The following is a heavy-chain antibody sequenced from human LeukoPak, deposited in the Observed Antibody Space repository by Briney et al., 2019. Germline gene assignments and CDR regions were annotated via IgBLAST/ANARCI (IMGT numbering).Heavy chain of an antibody. Sequence: PSETLSLTCTVSGGSISSYYWSWIRQPPGKGLEWIGYIYYSGSTNYNPSLKSRVTISVGTSKNQFSLKLSYVTAADTAVYYCARHVGTIAAAGTSWFDPWGQGTLVTVSS. CDR3: ARHVGTIAAAGTSWFDP. CDR2: IYYSGST. J-gene: IGHJ5*02. CDR1: GGSISSYY. D-gene: IGHD6-13*01. V-gene: IGHV4-59*08.